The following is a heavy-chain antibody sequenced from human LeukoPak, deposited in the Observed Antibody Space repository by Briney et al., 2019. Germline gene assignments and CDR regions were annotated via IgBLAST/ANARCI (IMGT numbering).Heavy chain of an antibody. D-gene: IGHD5-12*01. CDR3: AREEWLRGDYFDY. J-gene: IGHJ4*02. Sequence: PSETLSLTCTVSGXSISSGDYYWSWIRQPPGKGLEWIGYIHYSGSTYYNPSLKSRVTISVDTSKNQFSLKLSSVTAADTAVYYCAREEWLRGDYFDYWGQGTLVTVSS. CDR1: GXSISSGDYY. CDR2: IHYSGST. V-gene: IGHV4-30-4*01.